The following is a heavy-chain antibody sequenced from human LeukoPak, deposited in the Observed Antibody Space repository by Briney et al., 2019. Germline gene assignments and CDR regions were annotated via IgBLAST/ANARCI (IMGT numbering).Heavy chain of an antibody. CDR3: ARVGSGYDSPDYYFDY. CDR2: IIPIFGTA. CDR1: GGTFSSYA. J-gene: IGHJ4*02. Sequence: SVKVSCKASGGTFSSYAISWVRQAPGQGLEWMGGIIPIFGTANYAQKFQGRVTMTRNTSISTAYMELSSLRSEDTAVYYCARVGSGYDSPDYYFDYWGQGTLVTVSS. V-gene: IGHV1-69*05. D-gene: IGHD5-12*01.